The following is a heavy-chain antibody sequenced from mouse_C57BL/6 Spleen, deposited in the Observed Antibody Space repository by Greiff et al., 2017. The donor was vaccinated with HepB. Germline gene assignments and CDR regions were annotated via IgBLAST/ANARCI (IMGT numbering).Heavy chain of an antibody. V-gene: IGHV1-39*01. J-gene: IGHJ2*01. D-gene: IGHD3-3*01. Sequence: VQLKQSGPELVKPGASVKISCKASGYSFTDYNMNWVKQSNGKSLEWIGVINPNYGTTSYNQKFKGKATLTVDQSSSTAYMQLNSRTSEDAAVYYCARRGLGGDYFDYWGQGTTLTVSS. CDR3: ARRGLGGDYFDY. CDR1: GYSFTDYN. CDR2: INPNYGTT.